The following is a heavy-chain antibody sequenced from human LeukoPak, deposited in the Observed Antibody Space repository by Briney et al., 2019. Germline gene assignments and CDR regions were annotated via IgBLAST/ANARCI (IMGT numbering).Heavy chain of an antibody. CDR2: ISTYNGNT. CDR3: ARDTGRGWYSNY. Sequence: GASVKVSCKASGYTLINYDINWVRQAPGQGLEWMGWISTYNGNTFYSHKLQGRVTMTTDTSTSTAYMELTSLRSDDTAVYFCARDTGRGWYSNYWGQGTLVTVSS. D-gene: IGHD6-19*01. J-gene: IGHJ4*02. CDR1: GYTLINYD. V-gene: IGHV1-18*01.